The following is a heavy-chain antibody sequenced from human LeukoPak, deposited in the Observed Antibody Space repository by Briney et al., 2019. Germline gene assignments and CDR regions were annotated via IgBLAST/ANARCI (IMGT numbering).Heavy chain of an antibody. J-gene: IGHJ4*02. CDR2: IYHSGST. CDR3: ARVDMYYDFWSGFSYFDY. V-gene: IGHV4-38-2*02. CDR1: GYSISGGYY. Sequence: SETLSLTCTVSGYSISGGYYWGWSRQPPGKGLEWIGSIYHSGSTYSNSSLKSRVIMSVDTSKNQFSLKLSSVTAADTAVYYCARVDMYYDFWSGFSYFDYWGQGTLVTVSS. D-gene: IGHD3-3*01.